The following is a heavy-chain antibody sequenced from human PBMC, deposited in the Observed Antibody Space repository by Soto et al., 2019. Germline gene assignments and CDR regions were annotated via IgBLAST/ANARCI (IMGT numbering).Heavy chain of an antibody. V-gene: IGHV4-34*01. J-gene: IGHJ6*01. D-gene: IGHD3-3*01. CDR2: INHSGST. Sequence: SETLSLTCAVYGGSFSDYSWNWNWIRQPPGKGLEWIGEINHSGSTSHNPSLKIRVTLSLDTSKNQFSLILTSVTASDTAVYYCARGALHYDLWSGSFNGGMGVLGQGTTVTVAS. CDR1: GGSFSDYSWN. CDR3: ARGALHYDLWSGSFNGGMGV.